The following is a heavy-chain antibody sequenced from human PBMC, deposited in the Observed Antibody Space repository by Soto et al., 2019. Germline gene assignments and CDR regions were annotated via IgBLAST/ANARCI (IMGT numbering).Heavy chain of an antibody. D-gene: IGHD6-6*01. J-gene: IGHJ4*02. CDR2: SYYRGNT. V-gene: IGHV4-39*01. CDR3: ARLEGLAIISSDFDF. Sequence: QLQLQESGPGLVKPSETLSLTCSVSGDSINSGKCYWGWSRHPPGKRLEWIGSSYYRGNTYYNPPPQNQDTIPIDKSTSQFSLKLNGVSAANSALYFCARLEGLAIISSDFDFWGQGALVPVSS. CDR1: GDSINSGKCY.